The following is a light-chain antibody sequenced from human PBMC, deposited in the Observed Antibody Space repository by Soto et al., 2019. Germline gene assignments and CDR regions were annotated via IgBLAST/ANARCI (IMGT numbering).Light chain of an antibody. J-gene: IGKJ2*01. CDR2: GAS. CDR3: QQYNSYSPFT. V-gene: IGKV1-13*02. CDR1: QGVDSD. Sequence: AIQMTQSPSSLSASVGDSVTITCRASQGVDSDLSWYQQRPGKAPKLLIYGASNLHSGVPSRFSGRGSGTLFTLTISSLQPEDVATYYCQQYNSYSPFTFGQGTKLEIK.